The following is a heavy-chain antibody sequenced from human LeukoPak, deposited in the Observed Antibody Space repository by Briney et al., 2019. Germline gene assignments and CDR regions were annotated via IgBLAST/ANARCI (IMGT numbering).Heavy chain of an antibody. J-gene: IGHJ4*02. CDR3: ASEAHRGGGFDS. Sequence: PSETLSLTCTVSGGSISSDTYFWGWIRQPPGKGLEWIANIYFTRNTYYNPSLKSRATISVDTSKNQFSLTLSSVTAADTAVYYCASEAHRGGGFDSWGQGTLVTVSS. CDR1: GGSISSDTYF. D-gene: IGHD3-16*01. CDR2: IYFTRNT. V-gene: IGHV4-39*01.